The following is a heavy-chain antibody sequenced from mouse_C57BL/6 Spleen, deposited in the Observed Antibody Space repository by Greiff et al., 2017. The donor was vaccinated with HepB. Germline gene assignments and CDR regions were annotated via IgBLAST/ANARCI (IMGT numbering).Heavy chain of an antibody. J-gene: IGHJ4*01. CDR1: GYTFPSYW. V-gene: IGHV1-55*01. D-gene: IGHD2-12*01. Sequence: VQLQQPGAELVKPGASVKMSCKASGYTFPSYWITWVTQRPGQGLEWIGDIYPGSGSTNYNEKFKSKATLTVDTSSSTAYMQLSSLTSEDSAVYYCARGGRRDAMDDWGQGTSVTVSS. CDR3: ARGGRRDAMDD. CDR2: IYPGSGST.